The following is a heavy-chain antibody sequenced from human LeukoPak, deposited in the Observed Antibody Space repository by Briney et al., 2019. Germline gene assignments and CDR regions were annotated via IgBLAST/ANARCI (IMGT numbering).Heavy chain of an antibody. V-gene: IGHV3-9*01. CDR2: ISWNSGSI. Sequence: QTGGSLRLSCAASGFTFDDYAMHWVRQAPGKGLEWVSGISWNSGSIGYADSVKGRFTISRDNAKNSLYLQMNSLRAEDTALYYCAKDLGYSGYDFFDYWGQGTLVTVSS. CDR1: GFTFDDYA. D-gene: IGHD5-12*01. J-gene: IGHJ4*02. CDR3: AKDLGYSGYDFFDY.